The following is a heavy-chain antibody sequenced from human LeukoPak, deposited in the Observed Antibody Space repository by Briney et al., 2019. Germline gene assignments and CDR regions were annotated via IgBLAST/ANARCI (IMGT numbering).Heavy chain of an antibody. V-gene: IGHV1-3*01. CDR3: ARDLIVYGSGSYFDY. J-gene: IGHJ4*02. Sequence: ASVKVSCKTSGYTFTTYSIHWVRQAPGQGLEWMAWINVGNGNTKYSQNFQGRLTITTDTSASTAYMELSSLRSEDTALYFCARDLIVYGSGSYFDYWGQGALVTVSS. CDR2: INVGNGNT. CDR1: GYTFTTYS. D-gene: IGHD3-10*01.